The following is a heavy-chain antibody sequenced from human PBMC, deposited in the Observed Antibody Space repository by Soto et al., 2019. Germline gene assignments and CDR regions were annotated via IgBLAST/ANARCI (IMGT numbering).Heavy chain of an antibody. V-gene: IGHV1-69*04. D-gene: IGHD2-2*01. CDR3: AREDRDRESALVPAVIDGMDV. CDR2: IIPILGIA. CDR1: GGTFSSYT. Sequence: SVKVSCKASGGTFSSYTISWVRQAPGQGLEWMGRIIPILGIANYAQKFQGRVTITADKSTSTAYMELSSLRSEDTAVYYCAREDRDRESALVPAVIDGMDVWGQ. J-gene: IGHJ6*02.